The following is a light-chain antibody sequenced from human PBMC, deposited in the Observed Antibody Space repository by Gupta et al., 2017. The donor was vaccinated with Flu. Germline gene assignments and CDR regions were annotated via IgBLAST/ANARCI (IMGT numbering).Light chain of an antibody. CDR1: QSISKY. J-gene: IGKJ1*01. V-gene: IGKV1-39*01. CDR3: QQCDSTPRT. Sequence: DIQMTQSPSSLSASVGDRVTITCRASQSISKYLNWYQQKPGKAPKLLISAASSLQSGVPSRFSGRASGTDFTLTISMLQPEDFTTYSCQQCDSTPRTFGEGTKVEIK. CDR2: AAS.